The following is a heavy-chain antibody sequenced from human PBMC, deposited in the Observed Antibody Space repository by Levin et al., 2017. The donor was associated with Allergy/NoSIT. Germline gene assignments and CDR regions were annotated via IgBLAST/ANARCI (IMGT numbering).Heavy chain of an antibody. CDR1: GFTFSSYG. Sequence: GGSLRLSCAASGFTFSSYGMHWVRQAPGKGLEWVAVIWYDGSNKYYADSVKGRFTISRDNSKNTLYLQMNSLRAEDTAVYYCAREGREDIVVVPAAGPLDYWGQGTLVTVSS. V-gene: IGHV3-33*01. CDR3: AREGREDIVVVPAAGPLDY. D-gene: IGHD2-2*01. J-gene: IGHJ4*02. CDR2: IWYDGSNK.